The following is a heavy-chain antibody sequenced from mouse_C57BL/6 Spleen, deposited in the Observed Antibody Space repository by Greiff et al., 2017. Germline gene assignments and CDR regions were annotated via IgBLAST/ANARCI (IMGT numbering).Heavy chain of an antibody. J-gene: IGHJ4*01. CDR2: INPYNGDT. D-gene: IGHD2-10*01. CDR3: ATLLRYAMDY. V-gene: IGHV1-20*01. Sequence: EVKLMESGPELVKPGDSVKISCKASGYSFTGYFMNWVMQSHGKSLEWIGRINPYNGDTFYNQKFKGKATLTVDKSSSTAHMELRSLTAEDSAVYYCATLLRYAMDYWGQGTSVTVSS. CDR1: GYSFTGYF.